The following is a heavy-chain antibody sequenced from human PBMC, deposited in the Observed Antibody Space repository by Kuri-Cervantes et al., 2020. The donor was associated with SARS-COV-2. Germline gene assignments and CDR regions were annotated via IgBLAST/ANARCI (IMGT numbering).Heavy chain of an antibody. D-gene: IGHD3-10*01. Sequence: GESLKISCAASGFTFSSYAMHWVRQAPGKGLEWVAVISYDGSNKYYADSVKGRFTISRDNSKNTLYLQMNSLRAEDTAVYYCATHPLITVIRGGFLDYWGQGTLVTVSS. J-gene: IGHJ4*02. CDR1: GFTFSSYA. CDR3: ATHPLITVIRGGFLDY. CDR2: ISYDGSNK. V-gene: IGHV3-30-3*01.